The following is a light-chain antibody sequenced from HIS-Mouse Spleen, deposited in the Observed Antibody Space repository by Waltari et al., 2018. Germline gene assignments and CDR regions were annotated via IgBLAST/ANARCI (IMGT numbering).Light chain of an antibody. J-gene: IGKJ1*01. V-gene: IGKV2-30*02. CDR2: KVS. CDR3: MQGTHWPRT. CDR1: QSLVHSDGNTY. Sequence: DVVMTQSPLSLPVTLGQPASISCRSSQSLVHSDGNTYLNWFQQRPGQSPRRLIYKVSNRDSGVPDRFSVSGSGTDFTLKISRVEAEDVGVYYCMQGTHWPRTFGQGTKVEIK.